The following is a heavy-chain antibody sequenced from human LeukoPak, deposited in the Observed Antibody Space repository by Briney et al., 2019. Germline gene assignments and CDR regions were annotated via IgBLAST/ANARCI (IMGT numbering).Heavy chain of an antibody. CDR1: GGSISSYY. J-gene: IGHJ5*02. Sequence: SETLSLTCTVSGGSISSYYWSWIRQPPGKGLEWIGYIYYSGSTNYNPSLKSRVTISVDTSKNQFSLRLSSVTDADTAVYYCARQFRGAMIDWFDPWGQGTLVTVSS. V-gene: IGHV4-59*08. CDR3: ARQFRGAMIDWFDP. D-gene: IGHD3-22*01. CDR2: IYYSGST.